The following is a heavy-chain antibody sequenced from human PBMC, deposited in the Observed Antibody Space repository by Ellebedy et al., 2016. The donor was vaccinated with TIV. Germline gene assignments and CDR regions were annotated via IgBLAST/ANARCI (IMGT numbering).Heavy chain of an antibody. CDR2: INVEGDEQ. D-gene: IGHD6-13*01. V-gene: IGHV3-7*03. CDR1: GFAFETDW. Sequence: GESLKISCAASGFAFETDWMTWLCHAPGKGLEVVANINVEGDEQFYSDSERGRFTIARDNSKNSLYLQLSSLRADDSAQYYCARGGRSSSWYWRFWGQGAPVTV. CDR3: ARGGRSSSWYWRF. J-gene: IGHJ4*02.